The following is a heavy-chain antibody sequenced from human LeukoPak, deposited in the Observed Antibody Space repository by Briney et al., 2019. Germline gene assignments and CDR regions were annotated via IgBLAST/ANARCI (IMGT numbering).Heavy chain of an antibody. CDR3: ARSYCYASSGNYAFDI. Sequence: GGSLRLSCAASGFIFSSYWMHWVRQAPGKGLVWVSRIKSDGSSTTYADSVKGRFTISRDNAKNTLCLQMNSLRAEDTAVYYCARSYCYASSGNYAFDIWGQGTMVTVSS. J-gene: IGHJ3*02. V-gene: IGHV3-74*01. D-gene: IGHD3-22*01. CDR1: GFIFSSYW. CDR2: IKSDGSST.